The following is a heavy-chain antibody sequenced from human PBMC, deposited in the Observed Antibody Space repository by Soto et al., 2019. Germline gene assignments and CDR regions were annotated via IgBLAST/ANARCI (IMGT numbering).Heavy chain of an antibody. CDR3: ASGPTWIQLDV. D-gene: IGHD5-18*01. CDR1: GFTFSDYY. J-gene: IGHJ6*02. CDR2: ISSSSSYT. Sequence: QVQLVESGGGLVKPGGSLRLSCAASGFTFSDYYMSWIRQAPGKGLEWVSYISSSSSYTNYADSVKGRFTISRDNAQDPPYPAKNRLRGGGPALYYCASGPTWIQLDVWGQGTTVTVSS. V-gene: IGHV3-11*06.